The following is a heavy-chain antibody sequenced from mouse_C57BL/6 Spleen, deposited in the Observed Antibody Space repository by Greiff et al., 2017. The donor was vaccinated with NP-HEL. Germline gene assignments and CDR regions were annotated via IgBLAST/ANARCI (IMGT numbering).Heavy chain of an antibody. D-gene: IGHD2-5*01. Sequence: VQLQQSGAELVRPGASVKLSCTASGFNIKDDYMHWVKQRPEQGLEWIGWIDPENGDTEYASKFQGKATITADTSSNTAYLQLSSLTSEDTAVYDCTGAYYSNYEAWFAYWGQGTLVTVSA. J-gene: IGHJ3*01. CDR2: IDPENGDT. CDR3: TGAYYSNYEAWFAY. V-gene: IGHV14-4*01. CDR1: GFNIKDDY.